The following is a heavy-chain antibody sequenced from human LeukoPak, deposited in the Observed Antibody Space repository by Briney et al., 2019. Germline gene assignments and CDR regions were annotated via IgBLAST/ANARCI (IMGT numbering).Heavy chain of an antibody. CDR2: ISASSKYI. V-gene: IGHV3-21*01. Sequence: GGSLRLSCAASGFTFSTYNMNWVRQAPGKGLEWVSSISASSKYIYYAESLRGRFTISRDDAKNSLYLQMNSLRAEDTAVYYCARATVTKGGKTDYWGQGTLVTVSS. D-gene: IGHD4-17*01. CDR1: GFTFSTYN. CDR3: ARATVTKGGKTDY. J-gene: IGHJ4*02.